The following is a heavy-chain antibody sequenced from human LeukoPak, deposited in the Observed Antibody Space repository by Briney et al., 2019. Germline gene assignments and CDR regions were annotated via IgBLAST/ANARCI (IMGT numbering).Heavy chain of an antibody. CDR2: IDPSGGST. D-gene: IGHD3-9*01. Sequence: GASVKVSCKASGYTFTNYYMHWVRQAPGQGLEWMGIIDPSGGSTSHAQKFQGRITMTRDTSTSTVYMELSSLRSEDTAVYYCATYAYDILSNYGGYWGQGSLVTVSS. CDR1: GYTFTNYY. V-gene: IGHV1-46*01. CDR3: ATYAYDILSNYGGY. J-gene: IGHJ4*02.